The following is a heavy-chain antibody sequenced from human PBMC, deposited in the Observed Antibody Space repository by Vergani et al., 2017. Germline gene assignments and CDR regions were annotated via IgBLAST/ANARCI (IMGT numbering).Heavy chain of an antibody. J-gene: IGHJ6*02. CDR1: GFTFSDYY. Sequence: QVQLVESGGGLVKTGGSLRLSCAASGFTFSDYYMTWIRQAPGKGLEWISYIYSSGSAKYYADSVKGRFTISRDNAKNLLYLQMNNLRVDDTAIYYCARDATYTDYDLSGFDVWGQGTTVTVSS. D-gene: IGHD5-12*01. CDR3: ARDATYTDYDLSGFDV. CDR2: IYSSGSAK. V-gene: IGHV3-11*01.